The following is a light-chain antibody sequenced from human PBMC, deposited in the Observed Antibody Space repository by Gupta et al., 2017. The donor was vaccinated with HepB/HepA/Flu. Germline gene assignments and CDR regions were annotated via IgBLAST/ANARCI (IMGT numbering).Light chain of an antibody. Sequence: QSALTPPASVSGSPGQSITISFTGTSSDVGAYNHVSWSQQHPGTAPKVLVYDVGQRTAGVANRFSGSKSGNTASLTISGRQVEDEADYYCCSYTTSNSVIFGGGTKVTVL. V-gene: IGLV2-14*03. CDR2: DVG. CDR1: SSDVGAYNH. CDR3: CSYTTSNSVI. J-gene: IGLJ2*01.